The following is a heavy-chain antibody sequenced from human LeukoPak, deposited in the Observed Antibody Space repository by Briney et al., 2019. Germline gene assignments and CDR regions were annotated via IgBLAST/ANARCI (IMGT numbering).Heavy chain of an antibody. CDR1: GVSISPYY. CDR3: ARLSAAVHLGAFDL. Sequence: PSETLSLTCAGSGVSISPYYWAWIRQPPGKGLEWIGYIHTSGSNNQYPSLKSRVTISVDKSKNHFSLRLTSVTAADTAVYYCARLSAAVHLGAFDLWGQGTMVTVSS. D-gene: IGHD3-3*01. V-gene: IGHV4-4*09. CDR2: IHTSGSN. J-gene: IGHJ3*01.